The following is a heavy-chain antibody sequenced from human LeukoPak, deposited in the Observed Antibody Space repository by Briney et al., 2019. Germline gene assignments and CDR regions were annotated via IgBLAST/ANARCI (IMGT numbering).Heavy chain of an antibody. CDR1: GYIFTDYG. D-gene: IGHD2-2*01. Sequence: ASVKVSCKASGYIFTDYGISWARQAPGQGLEWMGWISAYNANTRYAQNLQDRLTVTIDTSTSTAYMELRSLKSDDTAVYYCARDPTLYCSSITCSDRRNWFDPWGQGTLVTVSS. V-gene: IGHV1-18*01. CDR2: ISAYNANT. J-gene: IGHJ5*02. CDR3: ARDPTLYCSSITCSDRRNWFDP.